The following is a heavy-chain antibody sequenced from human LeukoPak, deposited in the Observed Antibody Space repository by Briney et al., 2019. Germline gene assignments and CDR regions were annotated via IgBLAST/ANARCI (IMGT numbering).Heavy chain of an antibody. J-gene: IGHJ5*02. D-gene: IGHD3-22*01. V-gene: IGHV3-74*01. CDR2: INSDGGRT. CDR1: GFTFSTSW. Sequence: PGGSLRLSCAASGFTFSTSWMHWVRQAPGKGLVWVSQINSDGGRTRYADSVKGRFTISRDNSKNTLYLQMNSLRAEDTAVYDCARRPTYYYDSSGYYNWFDPWGQGTLVTVSS. CDR3: ARRPTYYYDSSGYYNWFDP.